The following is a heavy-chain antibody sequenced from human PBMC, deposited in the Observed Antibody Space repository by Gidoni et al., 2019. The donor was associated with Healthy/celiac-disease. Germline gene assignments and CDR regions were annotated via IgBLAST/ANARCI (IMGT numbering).Heavy chain of an antibody. CDR3: ARDLAKGGDPSCMDV. CDR1: GFTFSRYW. Sequence: EVQLVESGGGLVQPGGSLRLSCAASGFTFSRYWMRWVRQAPGKGLEWVAKIKQDGSEKYYVDSVKGRFTIARDNAKNSLYLQMNSLRAEDTAVYYCARDLAKGGDPSCMDVWGQGTTVTVSS. J-gene: IGHJ6*02. V-gene: IGHV3-7*01. D-gene: IGHD2-21*02. CDR2: IKQDGSEK.